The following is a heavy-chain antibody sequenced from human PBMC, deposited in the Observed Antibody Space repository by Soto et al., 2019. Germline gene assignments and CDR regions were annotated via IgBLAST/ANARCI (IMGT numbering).Heavy chain of an antibody. CDR2: LSASGRRT. CDR1: GFTFSSHA. Sequence: GGSLRHSCESTGFTFSSHAMNSVRQVPGKVLEWVSGLSASGRRTFYEESVKGRFTISRDNSKNTVFLQMDSLRAEDAALYFCAKPHTVSVKFDSWGQGT. CDR3: AKPHTVSVKFDS. V-gene: IGHV3-23*01. D-gene: IGHD4-4*01. J-gene: IGHJ4*02.